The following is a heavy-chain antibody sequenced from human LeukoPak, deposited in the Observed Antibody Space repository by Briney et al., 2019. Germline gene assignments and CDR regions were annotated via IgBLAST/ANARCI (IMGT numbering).Heavy chain of an antibody. J-gene: IGHJ6*03. Sequence: GGSLRLSCAASGFTFSRYSMNWVRQAPGKGLEWVSYISSSSSTIYYADSVKGRFTISRDNAKNSLFLQMNSLRAEDTAVYYCARRYSGSYNYYYMDVWGKGTTVTVSS. CDR3: ARRYSGSYNYYYMDV. V-gene: IGHV3-48*01. CDR2: ISSSSSTI. D-gene: IGHD1-26*01. CDR1: GFTFSRYS.